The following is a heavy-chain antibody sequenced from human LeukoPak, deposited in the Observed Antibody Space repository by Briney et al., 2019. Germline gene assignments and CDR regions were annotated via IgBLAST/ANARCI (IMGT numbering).Heavy chain of an antibody. D-gene: IGHD3/OR15-3a*01. CDR2: INPKSGGT. V-gene: IGHV1-2*02. J-gene: IGHJ4*02. CDR1: GYTFSGYY. Sequence: ASVKVSCKASGYTFSGYYIHWMRQAPGQGLEWMGWINPKSGGTIYAQKFQGRVTMTRGTSISAAYMELSRLRSDDTAVYYCAREVGQIDYWGQGTLVTVSS. CDR3: AREVGQIDY.